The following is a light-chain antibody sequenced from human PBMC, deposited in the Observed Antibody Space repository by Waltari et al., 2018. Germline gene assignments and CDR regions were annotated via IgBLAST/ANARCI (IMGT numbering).Light chain of an antibody. Sequence: QSALTQPASVSGSPGQSITISCTGTSRDFGGYDYVPWYQQYPGKAPTVMIYEVNNRPSGLSNRFSGSKSGNTASLTISGLQADDEADYYCCSYTSSNSYVFGGGTKVTVL. CDR2: EVN. J-gene: IGLJ1*01. V-gene: IGLV2-14*01. CDR1: SRDFGGYDY. CDR3: CSYTSSNSYV.